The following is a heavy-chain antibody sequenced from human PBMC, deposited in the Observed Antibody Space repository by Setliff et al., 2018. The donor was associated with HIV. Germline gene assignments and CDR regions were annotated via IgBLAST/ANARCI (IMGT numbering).Heavy chain of an antibody. CDR1: GGSISSGGYY. Sequence: PSETLSLTCTVSGGSISSGGYYWSWIRQHPGKGLEWIGFIYYSGSTYYNPSLKSRVTISVDMSQNQFSLKLRSTTAADTAVYYCARDYYGSGSSTGYYYYMDVWGKGTTVTVTS. D-gene: IGHD3-10*01. V-gene: IGHV4-31*03. CDR2: IYYSGST. J-gene: IGHJ6*03. CDR3: ARDYYGSGSSTGYYYYMDV.